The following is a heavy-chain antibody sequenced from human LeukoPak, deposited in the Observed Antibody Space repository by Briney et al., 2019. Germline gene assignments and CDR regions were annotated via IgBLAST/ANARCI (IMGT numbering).Heavy chain of an antibody. CDR1: GFTFSSYA. V-gene: IGHV3-23*01. CDR2: ISGSGGST. Sequence: YPGGSLRLSCAASGFTFSSYAMSWVRQAPGKGLEWVSAISGSGGSTYYADSVKGRFTISRDNSKNTLYLQMNSLRAEDTAAYYCAKAKYDSSGYYDYWGQGTLVTVSS. J-gene: IGHJ4*02. CDR3: AKAKYDSSGYYDY. D-gene: IGHD3-22*01.